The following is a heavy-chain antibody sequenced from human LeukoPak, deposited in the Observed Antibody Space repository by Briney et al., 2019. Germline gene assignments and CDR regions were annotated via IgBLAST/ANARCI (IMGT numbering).Heavy chain of an antibody. V-gene: IGHV1-2*02. Sequence: ASVKVSCKASGYTFTGYYMHWVRQAPGQGLEWMGWINPNSGGTNYAQKFQGRVTMTRDTSISTAYMELSRLRSDDTAVYYCARSEDPYYDFWSGYYDYWGQGTLVTVFS. CDR3: ARSEDPYYDFWSGYYDY. D-gene: IGHD3-3*01. CDR1: GYTFTGYY. J-gene: IGHJ4*02. CDR2: INPNSGGT.